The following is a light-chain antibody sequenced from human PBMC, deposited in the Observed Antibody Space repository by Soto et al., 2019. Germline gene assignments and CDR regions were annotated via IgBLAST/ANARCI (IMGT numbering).Light chain of an antibody. V-gene: IGLV2-23*02. Sequence: QSVLTQPASVSGSPGQSITIPCTGTSSDIGTYNLVSWYQQHPGKAPKLMIYEVNKRPSGVSDRFSGSKSGNTASLTISGLQAEDEADYYCCSYAGSSTLYVFGTGTKVTVL. CDR3: CSYAGSSTLYV. CDR1: SSDIGTYNL. J-gene: IGLJ1*01. CDR2: EVN.